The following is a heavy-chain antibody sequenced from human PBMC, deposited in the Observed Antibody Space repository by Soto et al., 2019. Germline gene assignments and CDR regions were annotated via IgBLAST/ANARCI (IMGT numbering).Heavy chain of an antibody. CDR3: ARQAGSVGY. J-gene: IGHJ4*02. Sequence: QLQLQESGPGLVKPSETLSLTCTVSGGSISSSSYYWGWIRQPPGKGLEWIGSIYYSGSTYYNPSLKRRVTISVDTSKNQFSLKMSSVTAADTAVYYCARQAGSVGYWGQGTLVTVSS. V-gene: IGHV4-39*01. CDR1: GGSISSSSYY. CDR2: IYYSGST.